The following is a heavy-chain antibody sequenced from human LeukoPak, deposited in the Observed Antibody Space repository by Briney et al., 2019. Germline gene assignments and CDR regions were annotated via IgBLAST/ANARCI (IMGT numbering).Heavy chain of an antibody. J-gene: IGHJ3*02. D-gene: IGHD3-16*02. CDR3: ARVPAGVIGMKDAFDI. CDR2: ISGSSSYI. CDR1: GFTFSSYG. Sequence: GGSLRLSCAASGFTFSSYGMNWVRRAPGKGLEWVSSISGSSSYIYYAGSVKGRFTISRDNAKKKPLYLQMNSLRAEDTAVYYCARVPAGVIGMKDAFDIWGQGTMVTVSS. V-gene: IGHV3-21*01.